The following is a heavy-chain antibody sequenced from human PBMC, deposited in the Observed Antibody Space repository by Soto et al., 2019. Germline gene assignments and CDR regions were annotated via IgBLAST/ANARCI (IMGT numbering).Heavy chain of an antibody. CDR3: ARHMGYCSSTNCYLGPGLDY. D-gene: IGHD2-2*01. Sequence: HGESLKISCKGSGYRFTNYWIGWVLQMPGKGLEWMGIIYTGDSDTRYSPSFQGQVTISADKSISTAYLQWTSLKASDTAMYYCARHMGYCSSTNCYLGPGLDYWGQGTLVTVSS. CDR1: GYRFTNYW. CDR2: IYTGDSDT. J-gene: IGHJ4*02. V-gene: IGHV5-51*01.